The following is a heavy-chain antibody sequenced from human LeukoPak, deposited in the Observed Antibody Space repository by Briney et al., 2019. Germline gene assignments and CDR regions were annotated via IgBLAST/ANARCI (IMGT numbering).Heavy chain of an antibody. V-gene: IGHV3-21*01. Sequence: PGGSLRLSCAASGFTFSSYSMNWVRQAPGKGLEWVSSISSSSSYIYYADSVKGRFTISRDNAKNSLYLQTNSLRAEDTAVYYCARAQEATFPNCSSTSCLLYYYYYMDVWGKGTTVTVSS. D-gene: IGHD2-2*01. CDR2: ISSSSSYI. CDR3: ARAQEATFPNCSSTSCLLYYYYYMDV. J-gene: IGHJ6*03. CDR1: GFTFSSYS.